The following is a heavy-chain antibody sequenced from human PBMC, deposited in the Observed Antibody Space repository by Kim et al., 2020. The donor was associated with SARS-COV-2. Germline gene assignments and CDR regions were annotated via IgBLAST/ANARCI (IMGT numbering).Heavy chain of an antibody. CDR2: INKDGTWK. J-gene: IGHJ4*02. D-gene: IGHD2-15*01. CDR3: ARGAATPGIDY. V-gene: IGHV3-7*01. CDR1: GFTFSSSY. Sequence: GGSLRLSCVPSGFTFSSSYMSWVRQAPGRGLEWVAIINKDGTWKGYVDSVKGRFTISRDNARNSFYLHMNNLRGEDTAIYHCARGAATPGIDYWGQGALVTVSS.